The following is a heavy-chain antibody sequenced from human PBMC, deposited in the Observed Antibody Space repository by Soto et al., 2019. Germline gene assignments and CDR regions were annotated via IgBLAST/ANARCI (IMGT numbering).Heavy chain of an antibody. CDR3: ARDPNYDVLTGYYRQGDAFDI. Sequence: QVQLVESGGGVVQPGRSLRLSCAASGFTFSSYAIHWVRQAPGKGLEWVAVISYDGSNKYYADSVKGRFTISRDNSKNTLYLQMNSLRAEDTAVYYCARDPNYDVLTGYYRQGDAFDIWGQGTMVTVSS. D-gene: IGHD3-9*01. CDR2: ISYDGSNK. V-gene: IGHV3-30-3*01. CDR1: GFTFSSYA. J-gene: IGHJ3*02.